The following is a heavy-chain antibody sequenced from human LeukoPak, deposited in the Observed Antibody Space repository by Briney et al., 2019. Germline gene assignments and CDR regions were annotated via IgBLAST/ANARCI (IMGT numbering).Heavy chain of an antibody. CDR3: ARDDSSGYYPTMPDY. CDR2: ISYDGSNK. V-gene: IGHV3-30-3*01. J-gene: IGHJ4*02. Sequence: SGGSLRLSCAASGFTFSSYAMHWVRQAPDKGLEWVAVISYDGSNKYYADSVKGRFTISRDNSKNTLYLQMNSLGAEDTAMYYCARDDSSGYYPTMPDYWGQGTLVTVSS. CDR1: GFTFSSYA. D-gene: IGHD3-22*01.